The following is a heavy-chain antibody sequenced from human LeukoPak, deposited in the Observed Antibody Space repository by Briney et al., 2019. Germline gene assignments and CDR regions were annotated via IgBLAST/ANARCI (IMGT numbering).Heavy chain of an antibody. Sequence: GASVKVSCKASGYTFTSYDINWVRQATGQGLEWMGWMNPNSGNTGYAQKFQGRVTMTRNTSISTAYMELSSLRSEDTAVYYCATSNSLYSSGWVDYWGQGALVTVSS. CDR2: MNPNSGNT. CDR1: GYTFTSYD. CDR3: ATSNSLYSSGWVDY. J-gene: IGHJ4*02. D-gene: IGHD6-19*01. V-gene: IGHV1-8*01.